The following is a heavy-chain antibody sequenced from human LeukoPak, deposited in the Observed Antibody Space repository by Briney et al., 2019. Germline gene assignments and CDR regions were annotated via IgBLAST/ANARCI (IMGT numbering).Heavy chain of an antibody. D-gene: IGHD3/OR15-3a*01. Sequence: PGGSLRLSCAASGFTFSSYSLKWVLQAPGKGLEWVSYISSSSSTIYYADSVKGRFTISRDNAKNSLYLQMNSLRAEDTAVYYCASEWSGAYWDQATLVTVSS. CDR3: ASEWSGAY. CDR2: ISSSSSTI. V-gene: IGHV3-48*01. J-gene: IGHJ4*02. CDR1: GFTFSSYS.